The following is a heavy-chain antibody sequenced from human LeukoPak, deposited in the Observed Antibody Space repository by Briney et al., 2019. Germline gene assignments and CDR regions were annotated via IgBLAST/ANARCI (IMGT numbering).Heavy chain of an antibody. CDR2: IYYSGTT. J-gene: IGHJ6*03. CDR3: ASGMIRGRGNKNYYFYMDV. D-gene: IGHD3-10*01. V-gene: IGHV4-59*01. CDR1: GGSISTYY. Sequence: SETLSLTCTVSGGSISTYYWSWIRQPPGNALEWIGYIYYSGTTNYNPSLKSRVTISVDTSKEQFSLQLSSVTAADTAVYYCASGMIRGRGNKNYYFYMDVWGKGTTVTISS.